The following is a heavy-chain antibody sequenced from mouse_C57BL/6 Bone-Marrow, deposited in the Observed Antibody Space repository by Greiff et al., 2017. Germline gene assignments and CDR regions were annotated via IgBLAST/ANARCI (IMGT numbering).Heavy chain of an antibody. CDR2: ISNGGGST. CDR1: GFTFSDYY. CDR3: ARIGYYYAMDY. Sequence: EVKLMESGGGLVQPGGSLKLSCAASGFTFSDYYMYWVRQTPEKRLEWVAYISNGGGSTYYPDTVKGRFTISRDNAKNTLYLQMSRLKSEDTAMYYCARIGYYYAMDYWGQGTSVTVSS. V-gene: IGHV5-12*01. J-gene: IGHJ4*01.